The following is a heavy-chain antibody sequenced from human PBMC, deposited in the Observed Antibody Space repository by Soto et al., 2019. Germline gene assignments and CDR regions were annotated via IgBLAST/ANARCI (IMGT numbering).Heavy chain of an antibody. J-gene: IGHJ4*02. CDR2: VYYTGST. CDR1: GGSISRNY. D-gene: IGHD6-19*01. Sequence: QVQLQESGPGLVRPSETLSLTCTVSGGSISRNYWTWIRQPPGKGLEWIGYVYYTGSTNYHPSLKSRVTISVDTSKNQFSLKLSSVTAADTAVYYCAREGHQWLASGFDYWGQGTLVTVSS. V-gene: IGHV4-59*01. CDR3: AREGHQWLASGFDY.